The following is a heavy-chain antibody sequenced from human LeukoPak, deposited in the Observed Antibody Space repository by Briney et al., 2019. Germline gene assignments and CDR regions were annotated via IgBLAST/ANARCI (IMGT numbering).Heavy chain of an antibody. D-gene: IGHD4-23*01. Sequence: GESLKISCQGSGYTFTSYYMHWVRQAPGPGLEWMGIINPSGGSTSYAQKFQGRVTMTRDTSTSTVYMELSSLRSEDTAVYYCARDSRHTVANTFDYWGQGTLVTVSS. V-gene: IGHV1-46*01. CDR1: GYTFTSYY. CDR3: ARDSRHTVANTFDY. CDR2: INPSGGST. J-gene: IGHJ4*02.